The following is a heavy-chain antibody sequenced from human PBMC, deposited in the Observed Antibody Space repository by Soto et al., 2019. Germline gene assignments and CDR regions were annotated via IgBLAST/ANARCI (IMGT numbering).Heavy chain of an antibody. CDR3: ARAVTYYYDSSGYYFDWFDP. D-gene: IGHD3-22*01. Sequence: QVQLQESGPGLVKPSQTLSLTCTVSGGSISSGGYYWSWIRQHPGKGLEWIGYIYYSGSTYYNPSLKSRVTISVDTSKNQFSLKLSSVTAADTAVYYCARAVTYYYDSSGYYFDWFDPWGQGTLVTVSS. CDR2: IYYSGST. V-gene: IGHV4-31*03. J-gene: IGHJ5*02. CDR1: GGSISSGGYY.